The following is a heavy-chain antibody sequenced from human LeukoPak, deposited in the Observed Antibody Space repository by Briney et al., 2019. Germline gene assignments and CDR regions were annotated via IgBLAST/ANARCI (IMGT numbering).Heavy chain of an antibody. CDR2: IKQDGSEK. Sequence: EGSLRLSCAASGFTFSSYWMSWVRQAPGKGLEWVANIKQDGSEKYYVDSAKGRFTISRDNAKNSLYLQMNSLRAEDTAVYYCARDRNYYDSSGYGMDVWGQGTTVTVSS. J-gene: IGHJ6*02. D-gene: IGHD3-22*01. CDR3: ARDRNYYDSSGYGMDV. V-gene: IGHV3-7*01. CDR1: GFTFSSYW.